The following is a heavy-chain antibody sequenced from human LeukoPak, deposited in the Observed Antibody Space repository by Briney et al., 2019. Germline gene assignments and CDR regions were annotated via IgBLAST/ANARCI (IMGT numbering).Heavy chain of an antibody. CDR1: GGSISSSSYY. CDR2: IYYTRST. CDR3: ARGVTMIVVVIHDWYFDL. J-gene: IGHJ2*01. D-gene: IGHD3-22*01. V-gene: IGHV4-39*01. Sequence: SETLSHTCTVSGGSISSSSYYWGWIRQPPGKGLEWIGSIYYTRSTYYNPSLKSRVTISVDTSKNQFSLKLTSVTAADTAVYYCARGVTMIVVVIHDWYFDLWGRGTLVTVSS.